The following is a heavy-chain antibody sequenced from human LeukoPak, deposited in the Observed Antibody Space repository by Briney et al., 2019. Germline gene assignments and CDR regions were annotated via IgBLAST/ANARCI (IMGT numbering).Heavy chain of an antibody. CDR3: AKGALLWFGEYEFSYYMDV. D-gene: IGHD3-10*01. CDR2: ISGSGGST. CDR1: GFTFDDYG. V-gene: IGHV3-23*01. Sequence: PGGSLRLSCAASGFTFDDYGMSWVRQAPGKGLEWVSAISGSGGSTYYADSVKGRFTISRDNSKNTLYLQMNSLRAEDTAVYYCAKGALLWFGEYEFSYYMDVWGKGTTVTISS. J-gene: IGHJ6*03.